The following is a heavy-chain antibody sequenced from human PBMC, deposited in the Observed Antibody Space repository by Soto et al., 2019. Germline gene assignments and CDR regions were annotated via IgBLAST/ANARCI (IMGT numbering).Heavy chain of an antibody. V-gene: IGHV4-30-2*01. J-gene: IGHJ4*02. CDR1: GGCISSGGYS. Sequence: SETLSLTCTVSGGCISSGGYSWSWIRQPPGKGLEWIGYIYHSGSTYYNPSLKSRVTISVDRSKNQFSLKLSSVTAADTAVYYCARGAPVVIDYWGQGTLVTVSS. D-gene: IGHD3-22*01. CDR2: IYHSGST. CDR3: ARGAPVVIDY.